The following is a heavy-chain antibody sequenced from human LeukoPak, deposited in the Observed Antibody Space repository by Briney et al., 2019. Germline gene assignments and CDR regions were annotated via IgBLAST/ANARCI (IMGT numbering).Heavy chain of an antibody. CDR1: GWSFSGYY. CDR3: ARGSLGLNSYLDW. D-gene: IGHD1/OR15-1a*01. CDR2: INHGGST. Sequence: PSETLSLTCAVYGWSFSGYYCSWIRQPPWMGLEWIGEINHGGSTNYKPSLKSRLTISVARSKNQFSLKVRSVTAADTAMYYCARGSLGLNSYLDWWGQGSLVTVSS. V-gene: IGHV4-34*01. J-gene: IGHJ4*02.